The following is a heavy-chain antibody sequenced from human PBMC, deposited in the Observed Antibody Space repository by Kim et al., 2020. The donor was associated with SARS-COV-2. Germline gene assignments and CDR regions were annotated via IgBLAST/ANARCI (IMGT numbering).Heavy chain of an antibody. V-gene: IGHV1-46*01. J-gene: IGHJ4*02. D-gene: IGHD3-16*01. Sequence: SYVKKIQGRVTMTRDTSTSTVYRELSSLRSEDTAVYYCARNLGGGGSDYWGQGTLVTVSS. CDR3: ARNLGGGGSDY.